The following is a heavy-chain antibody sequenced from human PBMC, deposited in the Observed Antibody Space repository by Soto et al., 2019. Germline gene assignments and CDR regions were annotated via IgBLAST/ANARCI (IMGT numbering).Heavy chain of an antibody. CDR1: GYTFTGYY. Sequence: ASVKVSCKASGYTFTGYYMHWVRQATGQGLEWMGWMNPNSGNTGYAQKFQGRVTMTRNTSISTAYMELSSLRSEDTAVYYCARGLGITISPDAFDIWGQGTMVTVSS. CDR2: MNPNSGNT. D-gene: IGHD3-3*01. V-gene: IGHV1-8*02. CDR3: ARGLGITISPDAFDI. J-gene: IGHJ3*02.